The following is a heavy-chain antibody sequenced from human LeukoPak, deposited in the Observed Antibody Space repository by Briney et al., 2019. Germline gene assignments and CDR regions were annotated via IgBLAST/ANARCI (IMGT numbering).Heavy chain of an antibody. D-gene: IGHD2-15*01. CDR3: AREVVVVAATFDY. CDR1: GFTFSSYS. Sequence: GGSLRLSCAASGFTFSSYSMNWVSQAPGKGLEWVSSISGSSSYIYYADSVKGRFTISRDNAKNSLYLQMNSLRAEDTAVYYCAREVVVVAATFDYWGQGTLVTVSS. J-gene: IGHJ4*02. CDR2: ISGSSSYI. V-gene: IGHV3-21*01.